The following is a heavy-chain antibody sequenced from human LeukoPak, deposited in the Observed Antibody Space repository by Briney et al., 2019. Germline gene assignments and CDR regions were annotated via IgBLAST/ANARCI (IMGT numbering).Heavy chain of an antibody. CDR3: ARGFRGDNFDY. J-gene: IGHJ4*02. D-gene: IGHD7-27*01. CDR2: MYHSGST. V-gene: IGHV4-38-2*02. Sequence: SETLSLTCSVSGYSISSAYYWGWIRQPPGKGLEWIGTMYHSGSTNYNPSLRSRVTISVDTSKNQFSLKLSSVTAADTAVYFCARGFRGDNFDYWGQGTLVTVSS. CDR1: GYSISSAYY.